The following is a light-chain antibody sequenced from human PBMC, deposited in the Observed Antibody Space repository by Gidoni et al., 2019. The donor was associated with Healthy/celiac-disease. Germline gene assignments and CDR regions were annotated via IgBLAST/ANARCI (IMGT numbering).Light chain of an antibody. V-gene: IGKV3-11*01. CDR1: QSVSSY. CDR3: QQRSNWLLT. Sequence: IVLTQSPATLSWSPGERATLSCRASQSVSSYLAWYQQNPGQAPRLLIYDASNRDTGIPARFSGSGSGTDFTLTISSLEPEDFAVYYCQQRSNWLLTFGRGTKVEIK. CDR2: DAS. J-gene: IGKJ4*01.